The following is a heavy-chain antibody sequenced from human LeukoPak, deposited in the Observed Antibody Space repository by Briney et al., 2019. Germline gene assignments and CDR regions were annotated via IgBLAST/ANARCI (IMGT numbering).Heavy chain of an antibody. J-gene: IGHJ4*02. CDR1: GFTFSSYS. D-gene: IGHD3-10*01. V-gene: IGHV3-21*01. Sequence: GGSLRLSCAASGFTFSSYSMNWVRKAPGKGLELVSSISSSSSYIYYADSVKGRFTISRDNAKNSLYLQMNSLRAEDTAVYYCASYGPRGFDYWGQGTLVTVSS. CDR2: ISSSSSYI. CDR3: ASYGPRGFDY.